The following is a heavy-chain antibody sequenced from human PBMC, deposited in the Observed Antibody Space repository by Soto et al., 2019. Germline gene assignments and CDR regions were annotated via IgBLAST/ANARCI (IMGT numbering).Heavy chain of an antibody. Sequence: EEQLLESGGGLVQPGGSLRLSCAASEFTFSSYSMSWVRQAPGERLEWLSSISGSGGSIYYAASVKGRFTISRDNSKNTLSLQMNSLRAEDTALYYCAKGARSSSFDSWGQGTLVTVSS. V-gene: IGHV3-23*01. J-gene: IGHJ4*02. CDR1: EFTFSSYS. CDR3: AKGARSSSFDS. D-gene: IGHD6-6*01. CDR2: ISGSGGSI.